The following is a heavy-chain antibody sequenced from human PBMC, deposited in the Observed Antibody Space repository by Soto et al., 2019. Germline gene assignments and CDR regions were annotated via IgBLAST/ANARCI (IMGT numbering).Heavy chain of an antibody. D-gene: IGHD3-16*01. Sequence: EVQLVESGGDLVQPGGSLRLSCAASGFSFSDHYMDWVRQAPGKGLEWVGRTRNKANSYTTEYAASVKGRFTISRDASKNSLYLQMNSLKTEDTAVYYCARGLTSSGGYHFDYWGQGTLVTVSS. CDR3: ARGLTSSGGYHFDY. V-gene: IGHV3-72*01. J-gene: IGHJ4*02. CDR1: GFSFSDHY. CDR2: TRNKANSYTT.